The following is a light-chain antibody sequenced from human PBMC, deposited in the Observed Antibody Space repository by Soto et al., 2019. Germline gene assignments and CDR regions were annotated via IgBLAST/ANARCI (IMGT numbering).Light chain of an antibody. Sequence: EIVLTQSPATLSSSQGERATLSCRASQTVGVRLAWYQHKPGQAPRLIIYEASNRATGIPDRFSGSGSGTDFTLTISRLEPEDFAVYYCQQYGSSLITFGQGTRRENK. CDR1: QTVGVR. J-gene: IGKJ5*01. V-gene: IGKV3-20*01. CDR2: EAS. CDR3: QQYGSSLIT.